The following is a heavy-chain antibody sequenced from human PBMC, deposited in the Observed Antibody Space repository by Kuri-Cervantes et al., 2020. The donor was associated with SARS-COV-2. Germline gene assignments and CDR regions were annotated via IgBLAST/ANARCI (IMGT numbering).Heavy chain of an antibody. CDR2: ISYDTTNK. J-gene: IGHJ4*02. Sequence: GESLKISCAASGFPFSNFGMHWVRQAPGKGLEWVAIISYDTTNKYYADSVKGRFTVSRDDSKSTLYLQMNSLRAEDTAVYYCAKDHSSGVLYFDYWGQGTLVTVSS. CDR1: GFPFSNFG. D-gene: IGHD6-19*01. V-gene: IGHV3-30*18. CDR3: AKDHSSGVLYFDY.